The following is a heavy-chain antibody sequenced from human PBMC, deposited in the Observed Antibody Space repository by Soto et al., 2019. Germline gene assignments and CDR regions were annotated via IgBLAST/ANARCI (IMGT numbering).Heavy chain of an antibody. CDR1: GGSISSSSYY. Sequence: PSETLSLTCTVSGGSISSSSYYWGWIRQPPGKGLEWIGSIYYSGSTYYNPSLKSRVTISVDTSKNQFSLKLSSVNAADTAVYYCARLPRSYCGGDCYSGNWFDPWGEGTMVTVYS. D-gene: IGHD2-21*02. V-gene: IGHV4-39*01. CDR3: ARLPRSYCGGDCYSGNWFDP. CDR2: IYYSGST. J-gene: IGHJ5*02.